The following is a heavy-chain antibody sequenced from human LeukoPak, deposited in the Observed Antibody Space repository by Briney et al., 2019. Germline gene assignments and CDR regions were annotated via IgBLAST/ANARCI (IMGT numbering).Heavy chain of an antibody. D-gene: IGHD6-19*01. CDR1: GGSISSYY. CDR3: ARGRPRGSGWYFTHVDY. J-gene: IGHJ4*02. CDR2: IYYSGST. V-gene: IGHV4-59*01. Sequence: SETLSLTCTVSGGSISSYYWSWIRQPPGKGLEWIGYIYYSGSTNYNPSLKSRVTISVDTSKNQFSLKLSSVTAADTAVYYCARGRPRGSGWYFTHVDYWGQGTLVTVSS.